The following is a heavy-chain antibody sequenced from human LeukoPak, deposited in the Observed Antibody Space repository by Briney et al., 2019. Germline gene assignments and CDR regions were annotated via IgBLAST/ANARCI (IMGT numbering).Heavy chain of an antibody. V-gene: IGHV1-2*02. CDR1: GYTFTGYF. Sequence: EASVKVSCKASGYTFTGYFIHWVRQAPGQGLECMGWINPNSGDTNSAQKFQGRVTMTWDTSISTAYMELTRLRSDDTAVYYCARGGSGNYYSPMNRWGQGTLVTVSS. CDR3: ARGGSGNYYSPMNR. CDR2: INPNSGDT. D-gene: IGHD3-10*01. J-gene: IGHJ4*02.